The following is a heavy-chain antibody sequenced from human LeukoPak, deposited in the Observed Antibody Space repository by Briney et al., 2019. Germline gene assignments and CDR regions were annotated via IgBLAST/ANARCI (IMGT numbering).Heavy chain of an antibody. CDR3: ALIPRITMIVVKGSDY. Sequence: ASVKVSCKASGYTFTSYDINWVRQATGQGLEWMGWMNPNSGNTGYAQKFQGRVTMTRNTSISTAYMELSSLRSEDTAVYYCALIPRITMIVVKGSDYWGQGTLVTVSS. CDR2: MNPNSGNT. D-gene: IGHD3-22*01. J-gene: IGHJ4*02. V-gene: IGHV1-8*01. CDR1: GYTFTSYD.